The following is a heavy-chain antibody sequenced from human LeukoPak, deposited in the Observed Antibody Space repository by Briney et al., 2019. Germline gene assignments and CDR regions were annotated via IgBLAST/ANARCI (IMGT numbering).Heavy chain of an antibody. CDR1: GYTFTGYY. CDR2: INPNSGGT. CDR3: ARGPRSTYYGSGSYHSY. Sequence: ASVKVSCKASGYTFTGYYMHWVRQAPGQGLQWMGWINPNSGGTNYAQKFQGRVTMTRDTSISTAYMELSRLRSEDTAVYYCARGPRSTYYGSGSYHSYWGQGTLVTVSS. D-gene: IGHD3-10*01. J-gene: IGHJ4*02. V-gene: IGHV1-2*02.